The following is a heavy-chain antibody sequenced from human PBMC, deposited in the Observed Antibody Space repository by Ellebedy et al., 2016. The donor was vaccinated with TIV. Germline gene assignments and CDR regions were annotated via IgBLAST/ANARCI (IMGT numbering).Heavy chain of an antibody. V-gene: IGHV4-59*01. J-gene: IGHJ5*02. CDR3: ARAFSEFEYYNILTGYFWFDP. CDR1: GGSISSYY. D-gene: IGHD3-9*01. Sequence: SETLSLTCTVSGGSISSYYWSWIRQTPGQGLEWIGYIDSSGSTNYNPSLESRVTISVDTSKNQFSLKLNSVTAADTAVYYCARAFSEFEYYNILTGYFWFDPWGQGTLVTVSS. CDR2: IDSSGST.